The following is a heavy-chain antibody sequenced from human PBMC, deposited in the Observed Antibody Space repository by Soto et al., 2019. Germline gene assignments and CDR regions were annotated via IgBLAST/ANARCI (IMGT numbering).Heavy chain of an antibody. V-gene: IGHV6-1*01. J-gene: IGHJ6*02. CDR3: ARGSSGWYEDYYYGMDV. CDR1: GDSVSSNSSA. D-gene: IGHD6-19*01. Sequence: SQTLSLTCAISGDSVSSNSSAWNWIRQCPSRVLEWLGRTYYRSKWYNDYAVSVKSRITINPDTSKNQFSLQLNSVTPEDTAVYYCARGSSGWYEDYYYGMDVWGQRTTLTV. CDR2: TYYRSKWYN.